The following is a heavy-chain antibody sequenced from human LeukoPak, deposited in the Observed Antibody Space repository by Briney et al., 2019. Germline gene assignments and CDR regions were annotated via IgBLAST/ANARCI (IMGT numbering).Heavy chain of an antibody. CDR2: ISGSGGST. Sequence: GGSLRLSCAASGFTFSSYAMSWVRQAPGKGLEWVSAISGSGGSTCYADSVKGRFTISRDNSKNTLYLQMNSLRAEDTAVYYCAKDLVYDYVWGVWDYWGQGTLVTVSS. J-gene: IGHJ4*02. D-gene: IGHD3-16*01. V-gene: IGHV3-23*01. CDR1: GFTFSSYA. CDR3: AKDLVYDYVWGVWDY.